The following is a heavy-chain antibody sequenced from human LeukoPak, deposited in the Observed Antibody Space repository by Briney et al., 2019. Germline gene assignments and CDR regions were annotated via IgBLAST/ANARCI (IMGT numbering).Heavy chain of an antibody. CDR2: INPNSGGT. Sequence: ASVKVSCKASGYTFTGYYMHWVRQAPGQGLEWMGWINPNSGGTNYAQKFQGRVTMTRDTSISTAYMELSRLRSDDTAVYYCARSYYYFWSGYYVGYYFDYWGQGTLVTVSS. V-gene: IGHV1-2*02. CDR1: GYTFTGYY. J-gene: IGHJ4*02. D-gene: IGHD3-3*01. CDR3: ARSYYYFWSGYYVGYYFDY.